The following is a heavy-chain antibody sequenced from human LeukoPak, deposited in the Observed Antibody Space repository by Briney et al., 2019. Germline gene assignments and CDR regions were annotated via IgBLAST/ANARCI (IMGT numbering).Heavy chain of an antibody. Sequence: GGSLRLSCAASGFSLTSYSMNWVRQAPGKGLEWVSYIRSSGSTMYYADSVKGRFTISRDTAKNSLYLQMNSLRAEDTAVFYCARDGTYTDYDPDFDIWGQGTLVTVSS. CDR2: IRSSGSTM. J-gene: IGHJ4*02. V-gene: IGHV3-48*01. D-gene: IGHD5-12*01. CDR1: GFSLTSYS. CDR3: ARDGTYTDYDPDFDI.